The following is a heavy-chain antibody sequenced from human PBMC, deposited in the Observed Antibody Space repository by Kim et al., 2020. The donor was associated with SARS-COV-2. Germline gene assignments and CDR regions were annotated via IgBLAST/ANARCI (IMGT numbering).Heavy chain of an antibody. CDR1: GGTFSSYA. CDR2: IIPIFGTA. Sequence: SVKVSCKASGGTFSSYAISWVRQAPGQGLEWMGGIIPIFGTANYAQKFQGRVTITADESTSTAYMELSSLRSEDTAVYYCVGSSSGLIIPIPYYYYYGMDVWGQGPTVTVSS. CDR3: VGSSSGLIIPIPYYYYYGMDV. D-gene: IGHD6-6*01. V-gene: IGHV1-69*13. J-gene: IGHJ6*02.